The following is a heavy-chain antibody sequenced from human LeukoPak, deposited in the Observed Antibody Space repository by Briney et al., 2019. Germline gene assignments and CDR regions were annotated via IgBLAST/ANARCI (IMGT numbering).Heavy chain of an antibody. CDR1: GGTFSSYA. V-gene: IGHV1-69*13. CDR2: IIPIFGTA. J-gene: IGHJ4*02. D-gene: IGHD1-26*01. CDR3: ARDSGSYFPNY. Sequence: EASVKVSCKASGGTFSSYAISWVRQAPGQGLEWVGGIIPIFGTANYAQKFQGRVTITADESTSTAYMELSSLRSEDTAVYYCARDSGSYFPNYWGQGTLVTVSS.